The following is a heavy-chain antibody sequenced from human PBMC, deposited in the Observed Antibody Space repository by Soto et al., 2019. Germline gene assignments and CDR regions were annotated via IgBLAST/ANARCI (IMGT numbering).Heavy chain of an antibody. D-gene: IGHD1-26*01. CDR1: GGTFSSYT. CDR3: ASLVGATDWGHWYFDL. CDR2: IIPITSIA. J-gene: IGHJ2*01. V-gene: IGHV1-69*02. Sequence: QVQLVQSGAEVKKPGSSVKVSCRASGGTFSSYTVSWVRQAPGQGLEWMGRIIPITSIANYAQKFQGRVTITADKSTSTAYMELSSLTSEDTAVYYCASLVGATDWGHWYFDLWGRGSLVTVSS.